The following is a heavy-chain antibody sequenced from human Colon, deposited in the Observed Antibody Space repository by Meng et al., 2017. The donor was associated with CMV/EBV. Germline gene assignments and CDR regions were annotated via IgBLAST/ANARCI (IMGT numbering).Heavy chain of an antibody. J-gene: IGHJ4*02. CDR1: GFTFRNYA. V-gene: IGHV3-23*01. CDR3: ARDPEFGALDF. CDR2: ISGSGGTT. Sequence: GESLKISCTASGFTFRNYAMYWVRQAPGEGLEWVSIISGSGGTTRYADSVKGRFTISKDNARNSLYLQMNSLRGEDTAVYYCARDPEFGALDFWGQGTLVTVSS. D-gene: IGHD1-26*01.